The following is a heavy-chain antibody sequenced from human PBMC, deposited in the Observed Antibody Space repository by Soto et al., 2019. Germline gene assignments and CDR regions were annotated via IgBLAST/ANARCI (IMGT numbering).Heavy chain of an antibody. CDR2: IIPIFGTA. J-gene: IGHJ6*02. CDR1: GGTFGSYA. CDR3: ARVNYYDSSLDYYYYYGMDV. Sequence: ASVKVSCKASGGTFGSYAISWGRQAPGQGLEWMGGIIPIFGTANYAQKFQGRVTITADESTSTAYMELSSLRSEDTAVYYCARVNYYDSSLDYYYYYGMDVWG. V-gene: IGHV1-69*13. D-gene: IGHD3-22*01.